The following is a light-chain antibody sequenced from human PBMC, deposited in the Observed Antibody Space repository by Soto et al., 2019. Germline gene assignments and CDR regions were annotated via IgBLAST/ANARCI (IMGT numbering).Light chain of an antibody. CDR1: QGISSY. J-gene: IGKJ5*01. Sequence: DIQLTQSPSFLSASVGDRVTITCRASQGISSYLAWYQQKPGKAPKLLIYAASTLQSGVPSRFNGSGSGTEFTLTISSLQPEDFATYYCQQLNSFFSQGTRLEIK. CDR3: QQLNSF. CDR2: AAS. V-gene: IGKV1-9*01.